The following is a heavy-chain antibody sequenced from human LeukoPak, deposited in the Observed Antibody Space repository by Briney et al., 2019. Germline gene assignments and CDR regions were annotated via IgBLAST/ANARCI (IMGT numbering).Heavy chain of an antibody. J-gene: IGHJ4*02. V-gene: IGHV4-39*07. CDR3: AREEVGATTNFDY. D-gene: IGHD1-26*01. CDR2: IYYSGST. CDR1: GGSISSSSYY. Sequence: SETLSLTCTVSGGSISSSSYYWGWIRQPPGKGLELIGSIYYSGSTYYNPSLKSRVTISVDTSKNQFSLKLSSVTAADTAVYYCAREEVGATTNFDYWGQGTLVTVSS.